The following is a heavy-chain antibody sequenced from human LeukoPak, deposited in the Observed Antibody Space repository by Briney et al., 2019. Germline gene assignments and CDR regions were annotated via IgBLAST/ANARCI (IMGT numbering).Heavy chain of an antibody. V-gene: IGHV5-51*01. Sequence: GESLKISCKGSGYSFTSYWIGWVRQMPGKGLGWMGIIYPGDSDTRYSPSFQGQVTISADKSISTAYLQWSSLKASDTAMYYCASHSHDYVWGSYKGPVDYWGQGTLVTVSS. J-gene: IGHJ4*02. D-gene: IGHD3-16*01. CDR1: GYSFTSYW. CDR3: ASHSHDYVWGSYKGPVDY. CDR2: IYPGDSDT.